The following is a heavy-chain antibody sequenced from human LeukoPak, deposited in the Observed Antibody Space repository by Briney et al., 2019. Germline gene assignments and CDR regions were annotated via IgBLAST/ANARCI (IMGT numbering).Heavy chain of an antibody. V-gene: IGHV3-30*04. D-gene: IGHD2-8*02. Sequence: GGSLRLSCAASGFTFSSYAMHWVRQAPGKGLEWVAVISYDGSNKKYADSVKGRFTISRDNSKNTLYLQMNSLRAEDTAVYYCAREGRLVPIFDYWGQGTLVTVSS. J-gene: IGHJ4*02. CDR2: ISYDGSNK. CDR3: AREGRLVPIFDY. CDR1: GFTFSSYA.